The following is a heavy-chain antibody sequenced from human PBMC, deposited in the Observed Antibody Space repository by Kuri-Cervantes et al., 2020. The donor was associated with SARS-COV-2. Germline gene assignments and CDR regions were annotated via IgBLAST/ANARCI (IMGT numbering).Heavy chain of an antibody. Sequence: SVKVSCKASGDTFNSHTINWVRQAPGQGLEWMGGIVPIFGTPDYAQKFQGRVTITADTSIAYMELFSLRSDDTAVYYCAGDDGGAAGQESIFDYWGQGALVTVSS. CDR1: GDTFNSHT. J-gene: IGHJ4*02. CDR3: AGDDGGAAGQESIFDY. V-gene: IGHV1-69*13. D-gene: IGHD6-13*01. CDR2: IVPIFGTP.